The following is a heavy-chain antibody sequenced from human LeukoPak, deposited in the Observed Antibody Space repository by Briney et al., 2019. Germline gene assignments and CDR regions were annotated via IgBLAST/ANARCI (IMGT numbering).Heavy chain of an antibody. CDR2: ISSSSSYI. D-gene: IGHD6-19*01. J-gene: IGHJ4*02. CDR3: ARGPEQWLVQGGFDY. V-gene: IGHV3-21*01. Sequence: GGSLRLSCAASGFTFSSYSMNWVRQAPGKGLEWVSSISSSSSYIYYADSVKGRFTIPRDNAKNSLYLQMNSLRAEDTAVYYCARGPEQWLVQGGFDYWGQGTLVTVSS. CDR1: GFTFSSYS.